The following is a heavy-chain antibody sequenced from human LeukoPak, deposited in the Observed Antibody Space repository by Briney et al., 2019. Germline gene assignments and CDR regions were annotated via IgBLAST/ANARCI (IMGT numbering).Heavy chain of an antibody. CDR3: ARAGFYYDSSAFDP. V-gene: IGHV4-4*07. CDR1: GVSISSYY. J-gene: IGHJ5*02. D-gene: IGHD3-22*01. Sequence: SETLSLTCTVSGVSISSYYWSWIRQPAEKGLEWIGRIYTSGTTNYNPSLKSRVTMSVDTSKNQFSLNLNSVTAADTAVYYCARAGFYYDSSAFDPWGQGTLVTVSS. CDR2: IYTSGTT.